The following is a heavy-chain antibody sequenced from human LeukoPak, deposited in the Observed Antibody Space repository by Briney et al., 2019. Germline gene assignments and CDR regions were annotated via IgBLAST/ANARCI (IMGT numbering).Heavy chain of an antibody. V-gene: IGHV3-23*01. CDR3: AKGRTVVPDYFDY. Sequence: GGSLRLSCAASGFTFSSYAMSWVRQAPGKGLEWVSAISGSGGSTYYADSVKGRFTISRDNSKNTLYLRMNSLRAEDTAVYYCAKGRTVVPDYFDYWGQGTLVTVSS. J-gene: IGHJ4*02. CDR1: GFTFSSYA. D-gene: IGHD3-22*01. CDR2: ISGSGGST.